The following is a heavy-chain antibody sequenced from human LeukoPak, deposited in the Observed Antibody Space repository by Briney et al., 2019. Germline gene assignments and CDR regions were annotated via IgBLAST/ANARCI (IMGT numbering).Heavy chain of an antibody. D-gene: IGHD6-19*01. J-gene: IGHJ4*02. CDR1: GYTFTGYY. CDR3: ARGPYSGDWHFDF. CDR2: INPNSGGT. Sequence: ASVKVSCKASGYTFTGYYMHWVRQAPGQGLEWMGWINPNSGGTNYAQKFQGRVTMTRDTSISTAYMELSSLRFEDTAVYYCARGPYSGDWHFDFWGQGTLVTVSS. V-gene: IGHV1-2*02.